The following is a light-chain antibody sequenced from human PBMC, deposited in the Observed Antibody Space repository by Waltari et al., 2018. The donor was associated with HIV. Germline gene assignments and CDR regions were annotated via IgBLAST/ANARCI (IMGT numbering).Light chain of an antibody. Sequence: QSVLTQPPSVSGAPGQRVTISCTGTRSNIGANYDVPWYQQLPGTAPKLLIYGDNNRPSGVADRFSGSKSGTSASLAITGLQAEDEGDYYCQTYDSSLSGPVFGGGTKLTVL. V-gene: IGLV1-40*01. CDR2: GDN. CDR3: QTYDSSLSGPV. CDR1: RSNIGANYD. J-gene: IGLJ2*01.